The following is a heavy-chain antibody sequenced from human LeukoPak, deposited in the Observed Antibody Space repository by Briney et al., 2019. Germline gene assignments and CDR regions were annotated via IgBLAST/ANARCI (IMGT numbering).Heavy chain of an antibody. J-gene: IGHJ4*02. V-gene: IGHV3-7*04. D-gene: IGHD6-19*01. CDR3: ARGSGHTIDY. CDR1: GFTFNSYW. Sequence: GGSLRLSCGGPGFTFNSYWMSWVRQAPGKGLEWVANIKQDGSEKYYADSVKGRFTISRDNAKNSLYLQMNSLRAEDTAMYYCARGSGHTIDYWGQGTLVTVSS. CDR2: IKQDGSEK.